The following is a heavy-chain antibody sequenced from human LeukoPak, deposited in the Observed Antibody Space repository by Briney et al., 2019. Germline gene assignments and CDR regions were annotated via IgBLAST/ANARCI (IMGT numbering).Heavy chain of an antibody. CDR1: GFTFSNYG. Sequence: GGSLRLSCAASGFTFSNYGMNWVRQAPGKGLEWVANIKYDGNEKYYVDSVKGRFTISRDNAKNSLYLQMNSLRAEDTAVYYCARGGTTFEHWGQGTLVTVSS. CDR3: ARGGTTFEH. CDR2: IKYDGNEK. V-gene: IGHV3-7*01. D-gene: IGHD1-1*01. J-gene: IGHJ4*02.